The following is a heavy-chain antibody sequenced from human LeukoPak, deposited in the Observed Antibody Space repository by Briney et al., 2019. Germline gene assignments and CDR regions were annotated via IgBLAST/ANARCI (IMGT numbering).Heavy chain of an antibody. CDR2: ISSSSSYI. CDR1: GFTFSSYS. D-gene: IGHD6-25*01. Sequence: GGSLRLSCAASGFTFSSYSMNWVRQTPGKGLEWVSSISSSSSYIYYADSVKGRFTISRDNAKNSLYLQMNSLRAEDTAAYYCAISRLRHPNWFDPWGQGTLVTVSS. V-gene: IGHV3-21*01. J-gene: IGHJ5*02. CDR3: AISRLRHPNWFDP.